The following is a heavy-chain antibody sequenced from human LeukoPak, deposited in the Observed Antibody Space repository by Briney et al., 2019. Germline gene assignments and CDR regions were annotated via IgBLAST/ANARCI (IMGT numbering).Heavy chain of an antibody. CDR1: GGSFSGYY. V-gene: IGHV4-34*01. Sequence: PSETLSLTCAVYGGSFSGYYWSWIRQPPGKGLEWIGEINHSGSTNYNPSLKSRVTISVDTSKNQFSLKLSSVTAADTAVYYCARAMSIAARLQTIFDYWCQGTLVTVSS. CDR3: ARAMSIAARLQTIFDY. J-gene: IGHJ4*02. CDR2: INHSGST. D-gene: IGHD6-6*01.